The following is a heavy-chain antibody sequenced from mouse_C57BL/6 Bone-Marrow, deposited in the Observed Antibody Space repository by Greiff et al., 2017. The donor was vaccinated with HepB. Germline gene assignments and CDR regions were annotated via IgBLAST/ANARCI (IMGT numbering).Heavy chain of an antibody. CDR1: GYTFTSYW. J-gene: IGHJ3*01. D-gene: IGHD2-3*01. Sequence: VQLQQPGAELVKPGASVKLSCKASGYTFTSYWMHWVKQRPGRGLEWIGRIDPNSGGTKYNEKFKSKATLTVDKPSSPAYMQLSSLTSEDSAVYYCARSGAYEWFAYWGQGTLVTVSA. CDR3: ARSGAYEWFAY. CDR2: IDPNSGGT. V-gene: IGHV1-72*01.